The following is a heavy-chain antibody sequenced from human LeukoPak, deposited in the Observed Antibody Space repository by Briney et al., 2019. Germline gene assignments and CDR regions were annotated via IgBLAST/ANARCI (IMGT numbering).Heavy chain of an antibody. D-gene: IGHD2-2*01. Sequence: ASVKVSCKASGYTFTSYYMHWVRQAPGEGLEWMGIINPSGGSTSYAQEFQGRVTMTRDTSTSTVYMELSGLRSEDTAVYYCARDPTLIVVPAAGYIDYWGQGTLVTVSS. J-gene: IGHJ4*02. CDR2: INPSGGST. CDR1: GYTFTSYY. V-gene: IGHV1-46*01. CDR3: ARDPTLIVVPAAGYIDY.